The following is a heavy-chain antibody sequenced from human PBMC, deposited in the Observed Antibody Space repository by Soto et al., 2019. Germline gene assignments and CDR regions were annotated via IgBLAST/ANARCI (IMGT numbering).Heavy chain of an antibody. D-gene: IGHD3-3*01. CDR3: ARRPLISRSYYDFWSGSALDY. Sequence: SETLSLTCAVYGGSFSGYYWSWIRQPPGKGLEWIGEINHSGSTNYNPSLKSRVTISVDTSKNQFSLKLSSVTAADAAVYYCARRPLISRSYYDFWSGSALDYWGQGTLVTVSS. J-gene: IGHJ4*02. CDR2: INHSGST. V-gene: IGHV4-34*01. CDR1: GGSFSGYY.